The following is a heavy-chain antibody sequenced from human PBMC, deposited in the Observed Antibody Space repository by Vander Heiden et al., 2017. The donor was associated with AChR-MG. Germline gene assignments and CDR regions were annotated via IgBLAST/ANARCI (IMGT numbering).Heavy chain of an antibody. V-gene: IGHV3-30-3*01. D-gene: IGHD6-19*01. Sequence: QVQLVESGGGVVQPGRSLSLSCAASGFPFSSYAMHWVRQAPGKGLEWVAVISYDGSNKYYADSVKGRFTISRDNSKNTLYLQMNSLRAEDTAVYYCARGGHSSGWYYFDYWGQGTLVTVSS. CDR2: ISYDGSNK. CDR1: GFPFSSYA. CDR3: ARGGHSSGWYYFDY. J-gene: IGHJ4*02.